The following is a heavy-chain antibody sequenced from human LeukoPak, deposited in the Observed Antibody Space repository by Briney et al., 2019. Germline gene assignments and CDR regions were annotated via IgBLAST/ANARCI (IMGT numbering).Heavy chain of an antibody. J-gene: IGHJ6*02. CDR1: GYTFATYY. CDR2: IDPNYGFA. CDR3: ARVLDYCTDSSCPGMDV. Sequence: ASVKVSCKASGYTFATYYLNWVRQAPGRGLEWMGKIDPNYGFAYYAQKFQGRVTMTRDTSTSTEYMEVNRLTSDDTAVYCCARVLDYCTDSSCPGMDVWGQGTTVTVSS. D-gene: IGHD2-8*02. V-gene: IGHV1-46*01.